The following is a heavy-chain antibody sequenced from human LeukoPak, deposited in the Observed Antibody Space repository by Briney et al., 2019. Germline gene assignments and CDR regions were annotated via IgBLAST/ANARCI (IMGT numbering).Heavy chain of an antibody. CDR3: ARVNRGDAFDI. V-gene: IGHV3-33*01. D-gene: IGHD3-16*02. Sequence: PGGSLRLSCAASGFTFSSYGMHWVRQAPGNGLEWVAVIWYDGRNKFYADSLKGRFTISRDNSKNTLYLQMNSLRAEDTAVYYCARVNRGDAFDIWGQGTLVTVSS. J-gene: IGHJ3*02. CDR2: IWYDGRNK. CDR1: GFTFSSYG.